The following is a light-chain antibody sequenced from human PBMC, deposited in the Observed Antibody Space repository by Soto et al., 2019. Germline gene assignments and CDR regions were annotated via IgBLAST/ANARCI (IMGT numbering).Light chain of an antibody. Sequence: QLVLTQPPSASGTPGQRVTISCSGSSSNIGGNSVNWYQQFPGTAPKLLIYNNNQRPSGVPDRFSGSKSGTSASLAISGFQSEDEADYHCAAWDDSLNVVVFGGGTKLTVL. CDR3: AAWDDSLNVVV. CDR1: SSNIGGNS. CDR2: NNN. V-gene: IGLV1-44*01. J-gene: IGLJ2*01.